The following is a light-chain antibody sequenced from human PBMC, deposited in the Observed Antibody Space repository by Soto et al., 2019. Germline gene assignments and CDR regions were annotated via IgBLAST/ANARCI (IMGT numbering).Light chain of an antibody. CDR2: EGS. Sequence: QSVLTQPAPVSGSPGQSITISCTGTSSDVGSYNLVSWYQQHPGKAPKLMIYEGSKRPSGVSNRFSGSKSGNTASLTISGLQAEDEADYYCCSYAGSILFGGGTKVTVL. CDR3: CSYAGSIL. CDR1: SSDVGSYNL. V-gene: IGLV2-23*01. J-gene: IGLJ2*01.